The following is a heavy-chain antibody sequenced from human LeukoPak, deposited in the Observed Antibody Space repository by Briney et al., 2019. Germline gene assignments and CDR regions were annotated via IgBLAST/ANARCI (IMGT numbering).Heavy chain of an antibody. D-gene: IGHD6-19*01. V-gene: IGHV4-34*01. Sequence: PSETLSLTCAVYGGSFSGYYWSWIRQPPGKGLEWIGSIYYSGSTYYNPSLKSRVTISVDTSKNQFSLKLSSVTAADTAVYYCASLYSSGWYRVDYWGQGTLVTVSS. CDR3: ASLYSSGWYRVDY. CDR2: IYYSGST. CDR1: GGSFSGYY. J-gene: IGHJ4*02.